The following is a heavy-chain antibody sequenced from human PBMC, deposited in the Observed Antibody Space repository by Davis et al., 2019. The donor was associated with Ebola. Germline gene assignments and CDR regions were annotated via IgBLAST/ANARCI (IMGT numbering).Heavy chain of an antibody. D-gene: IGHD5-12*01. Sequence: SETLSLTCTVSGGSISSYYWSWIRQPPGKGLEWIGYIYYSGSTYYNPSLKSRVTISVDRSKNQFSLKLSSVTAADTAVYYCAASTDYPAYWGQGTLVTVSS. J-gene: IGHJ4*02. CDR3: AASTDYPAY. CDR2: IYYSGST. CDR1: GGSISSYY. V-gene: IGHV4-59*12.